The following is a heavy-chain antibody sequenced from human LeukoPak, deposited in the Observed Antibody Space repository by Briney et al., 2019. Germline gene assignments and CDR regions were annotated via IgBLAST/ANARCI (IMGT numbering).Heavy chain of an antibody. CDR3: ASPPVPGYSYGQDAFDI. CDR2: INTNTGNP. D-gene: IGHD5-18*01. J-gene: IGHJ3*02. V-gene: IGHV7-4-1*02. Sequence: ASVKVSCKASGCTFTSYAMNWVRQAPGQGLEWMGWINTNTGNPTYAQGFTGRFVFSLDTSVSTAYLQISSLKAEDTAVYYCASPPVPGYSYGQDAFDIWGQGTMVTVSS. CDR1: GCTFTSYA.